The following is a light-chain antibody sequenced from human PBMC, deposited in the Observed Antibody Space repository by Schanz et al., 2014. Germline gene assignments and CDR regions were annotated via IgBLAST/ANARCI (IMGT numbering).Light chain of an antibody. J-gene: IGLJ3*02. V-gene: IGLV2-23*01. CDR2: EGT. CDR3: CSYAGLSSWV. Sequence: QSALTQPASVSGSPGQSITISCTGTSSDVGAYNYVSWYQQHPGKAPKLMIYEGTKRPLGVSNRFSGSKSGNTASLTISGLQAEDEADYYCCSYAGLSSWVFGGGTKLTVL. CDR1: SSDVGAYNY.